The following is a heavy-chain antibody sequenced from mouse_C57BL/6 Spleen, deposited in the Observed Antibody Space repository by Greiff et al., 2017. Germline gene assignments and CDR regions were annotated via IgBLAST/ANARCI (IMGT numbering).Heavy chain of an antibody. D-gene: IGHD3-2*02. CDR3: AREDSGLFDY. CDR1: GYAFTNYL. V-gene: IGHV1-54*01. CDR2: INPGSGGN. Sequence: QVQLKQSGAELVRPGTSVKVSCKASGYAFTNYLIEWGKQRPGQGLEWIGVINPGSGGNNYNEKFKGKATLTEDKSSSTAYMQLSSLTSEDSAVYFCAREDSGLFDYWGQGTTLTVSS. J-gene: IGHJ2*01.